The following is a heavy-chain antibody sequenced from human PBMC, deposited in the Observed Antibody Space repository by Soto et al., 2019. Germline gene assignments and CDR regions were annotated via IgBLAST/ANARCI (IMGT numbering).Heavy chain of an antibody. J-gene: IGHJ6*02. V-gene: IGHV4-59*11. D-gene: IGHD2-15*01. Sequence: SETLSLTCAVYGGSFSSLYWSWVRQPPGKGLEWIGYIHYSGSTNYNPSLKSRVTILVDTSKNQFSLRLSSVTAADTAVYYCARGGWSMDVWGQGTTVTVSS. CDR1: GGSFSSLY. CDR3: ARGGWSMDV. CDR2: IHYSGST.